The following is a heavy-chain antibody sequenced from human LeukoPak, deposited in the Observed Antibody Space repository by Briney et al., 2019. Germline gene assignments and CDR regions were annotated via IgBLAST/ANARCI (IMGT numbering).Heavy chain of an antibody. CDR3: ASQFWWAAVTGTALDC. V-gene: IGHV3-7*05. CDR2: IKEDGSEK. D-gene: IGHD6-19*01. J-gene: IGHJ4*02. Sequence: PGGSLRLSCAASGFTFSSYWMSCVRQAPGKGLEWVANIKEDGSEKYYVDSVKGRFTISRDNAKNSLYLQLNSLRAEDTAVYYCASQFWWAAVTGTALDCWGQGTLVTVSS. CDR1: GFTFSSYW.